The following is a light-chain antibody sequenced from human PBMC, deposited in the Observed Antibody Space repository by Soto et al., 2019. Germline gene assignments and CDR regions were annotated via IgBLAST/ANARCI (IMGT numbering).Light chain of an antibody. J-gene: IGKJ4*01. Sequence: EIVMTQSPATLSVSPGERATLSCRASQSVSSNLAWYQQKPGQAPRLLIYGASTRDTGIPARFSGSGSGTELPINISRRQSENFAVYYCQQYNNWPLTFGGGTKVEIK. V-gene: IGKV3-15*01. CDR2: GAS. CDR1: QSVSSN. CDR3: QQYNNWPLT.